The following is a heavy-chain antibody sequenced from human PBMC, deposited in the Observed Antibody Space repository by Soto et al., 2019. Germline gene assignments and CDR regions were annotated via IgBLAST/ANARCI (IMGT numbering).Heavy chain of an antibody. Sequence: QVQLVQSGAEVKKPGASVKVSCKASGYIFTSYALHWVRQAPGQRLEWMGWINAGKGNTKYSQKCQGRVTSTRDTAASVAYMELSSLASEDTAVYYCARSEIIPEGGDSWGQGTLVTVSS. CDR3: ARSEIIPEGGDS. J-gene: IGHJ4*02. CDR1: GYIFTSYA. CDR2: INAGKGNT. V-gene: IGHV1-3*01. D-gene: IGHD3-3*01.